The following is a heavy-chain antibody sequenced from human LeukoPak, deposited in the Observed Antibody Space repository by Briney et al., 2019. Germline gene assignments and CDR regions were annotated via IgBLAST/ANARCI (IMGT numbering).Heavy chain of an antibody. CDR1: GYTFTSYG. D-gene: IGHD3-3*01. CDR3: ARVETIYDIWSDVQAGGFDP. J-gene: IGHJ5*02. Sequence: GASVKVSCKASGYTFTSYGISWVRQAPGQGLEWMGWISAYNGNTNYAQKFQGRVTMTTDTSTSTAYMELRSLRSDDTAVYYCARVETIYDIWSDVQAGGFDPWGQGTLVTVSS. CDR2: ISAYNGNT. V-gene: IGHV1-18*01.